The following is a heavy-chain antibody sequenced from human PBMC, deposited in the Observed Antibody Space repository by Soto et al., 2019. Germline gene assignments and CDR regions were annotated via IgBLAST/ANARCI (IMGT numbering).Heavy chain of an antibody. J-gene: IGHJ5*02. Sequence: QITLKESGPTLVKPTQTLTLTCTFSGFSLSTSGVGVGWIRQPPGKALEWLALIYWDDDKRYSPSLKSRLTITKDTSKNQVVLTMTNMDPVDTATYYCAHLYLLRYFDWLLSESPENWFDPWGQGTLVTVSS. CDR3: AHLYLLRYFDWLLSESPENWFDP. D-gene: IGHD3-9*01. CDR1: GFSLSTSGVG. CDR2: IYWDDDK. V-gene: IGHV2-5*02.